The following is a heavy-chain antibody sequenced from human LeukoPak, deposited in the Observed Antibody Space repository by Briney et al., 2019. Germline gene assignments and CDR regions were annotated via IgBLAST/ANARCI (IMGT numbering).Heavy chain of an antibody. Sequence: ASVKVSCKASGYTFTCYYMHWVRQAPGQGLEWMGWINPNSGGTNYAQKFQGRVTMTRDTSISTAYMELSRLRSDDTAVYYCASQLPSQYFDSLTYNWFDPWGQGTLVTVSS. CDR2: INPNSGGT. V-gene: IGHV1-2*02. CDR3: ASQLPSQYFDSLTYNWFDP. J-gene: IGHJ5*02. CDR1: GYTFTCYY. D-gene: IGHD3-9*01.